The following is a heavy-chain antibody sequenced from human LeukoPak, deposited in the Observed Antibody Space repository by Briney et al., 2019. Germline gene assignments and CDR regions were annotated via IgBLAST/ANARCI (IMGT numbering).Heavy chain of an antibody. Sequence: GASVKVSCKASGYTFSSSGISWVRQAPGQGPEWMGWISAYNGNTNYAQKLQDRVTMTTDTSTSTAYMELRSLRSDDTAVYFCARVGGGGYYNTVWGQGTLVTVSS. CDR3: ARVGGGGYYNTV. D-gene: IGHD3-22*01. CDR2: ISAYNGNT. V-gene: IGHV1-18*01. CDR1: GYTFSSSG. J-gene: IGHJ4*02.